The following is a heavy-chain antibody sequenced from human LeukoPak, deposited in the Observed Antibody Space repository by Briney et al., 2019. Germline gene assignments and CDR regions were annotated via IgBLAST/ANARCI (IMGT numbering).Heavy chain of an antibody. J-gene: IGHJ4*02. D-gene: IGHD2-21*02. CDR2: IIPIFGTA. CDR1: GGTFSSYA. Sequence: SVKVSCKASGGTFSSYAISWVRQAPGQGLEWMGGIIPIFGTANYAQKFQGRVTITADESTSTAYMELSSLRSEDTAVYYCARGRREVVTAISSIYYFDYWGQGTLVTVSS. V-gene: IGHV1-69*13. CDR3: ARGRREVVTAISSIYYFDY.